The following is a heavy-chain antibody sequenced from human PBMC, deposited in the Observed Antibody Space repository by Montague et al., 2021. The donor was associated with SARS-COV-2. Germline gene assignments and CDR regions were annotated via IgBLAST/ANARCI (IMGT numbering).Heavy chain of an antibody. CDR2: IYYTGST. D-gene: IGHD7-27*01. Sequence: TLSLTCTVSGASISGDNYYWTWIRQHPGKGPEWIAYIYYTGSTYYNPSLQSRLRTSLDTSKNQFSLTLTSVTAADTAIYYCARNRGWGSRGPGNIDLWGRGALVTVSS. J-gene: IGHJ2*01. CDR3: ARNRGWGSRGPGNIDL. CDR1: GASISGDNYY. V-gene: IGHV4-31*03.